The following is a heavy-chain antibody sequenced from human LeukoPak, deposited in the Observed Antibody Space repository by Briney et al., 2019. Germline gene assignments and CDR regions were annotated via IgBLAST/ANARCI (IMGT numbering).Heavy chain of an antibody. Sequence: GGSLRLSCVASGFAFSSYTINWVRQTPGKGLEWVSSISGSTYYIYYADSVKGRFTISRDNAKNSLYLQMNSLRAEDTAVYYCARVGTDYGDYLFDYWGQGTLVTVSS. V-gene: IGHV3-21*04. D-gene: IGHD4-17*01. J-gene: IGHJ4*02. CDR1: GFAFSSYT. CDR2: ISGSTYYI. CDR3: ARVGTDYGDYLFDY.